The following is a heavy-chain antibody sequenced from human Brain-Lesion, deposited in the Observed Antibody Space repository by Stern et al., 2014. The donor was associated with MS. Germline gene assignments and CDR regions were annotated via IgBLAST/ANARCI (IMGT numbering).Heavy chain of an antibody. CDR2: IHHSGSI. CDR1: GYSISNDYH. Sequence: QVQLQESGPGLVKPSETLALTCSVSGYSISNDYHWVWMRQAPGQGREWIGSIHHSGSIYHKPSLRGRISFSVDTATNPFSLRMTLVTAADTAVYYCARDPETYTSAWYGWFDPWGQGILVTVSS. CDR3: ARDPETYTSAWYGWFDP. J-gene: IGHJ5*02. V-gene: IGHV4-38-2*02. D-gene: IGHD6-19*01.